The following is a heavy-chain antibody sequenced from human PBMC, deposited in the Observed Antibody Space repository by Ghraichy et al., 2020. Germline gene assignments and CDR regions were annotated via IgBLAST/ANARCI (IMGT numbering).Heavy chain of an antibody. CDR3: AKRGAASAATSWFDP. CDR2: ISGSGDNT. CDR1: GLTFNRSD. V-gene: IGHV3-23*01. Sequence: GGSLRLSCSACGLTFNRSDLSWLRQAPGKGLEWVSDISGSGDNTYYAQSVKGRFTISSDNSKNTLYLQMNSLRADDTAVYYCAKRGAASAATSWFDPWGQGTLVIVSS. J-gene: IGHJ5*02. D-gene: IGHD2-15*01.